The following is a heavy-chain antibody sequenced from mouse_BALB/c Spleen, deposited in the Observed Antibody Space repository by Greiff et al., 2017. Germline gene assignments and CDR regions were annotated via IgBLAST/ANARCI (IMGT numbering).Heavy chain of an antibody. CDR2: IDPENGNT. V-gene: IGHV14-1*02. CDR1: GFNIKDYY. CDR3: ARGAMDY. J-gene: IGHJ4*01. Sequence: VQLQQSGAELVRPGALVKLSCKASGFNIKDYYMHWVKQRPEQGLEWIGWIDPENGNTIYEPKFQGKASITADTSSNTAYLQLSSLTSEDTAVYYCARGAMDYWGQGTSVTVSS.